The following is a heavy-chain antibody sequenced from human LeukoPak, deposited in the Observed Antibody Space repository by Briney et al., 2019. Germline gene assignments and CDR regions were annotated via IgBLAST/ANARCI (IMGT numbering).Heavy chain of an antibody. V-gene: IGHV3-21*04. CDR3: AKIGRRYDFWTGYYEEEVDYMDV. Sequence: PGGSLRLSCAASGFTFSSYSMNWVRQAPGKGLEWVSSISSSSRNIYYADSVKGRFTISRDNAKNSLYLQMNSLRAEDTAVYYCAKIGRRYDFWTGYYEEEVDYMDVWGKGTTVTVSS. CDR2: ISSSSRNI. D-gene: IGHD3-3*01. J-gene: IGHJ6*03. CDR1: GFTFSSYS.